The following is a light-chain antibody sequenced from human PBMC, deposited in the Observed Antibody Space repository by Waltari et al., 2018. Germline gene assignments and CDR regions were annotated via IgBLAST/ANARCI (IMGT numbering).Light chain of an antibody. CDR3: QQYNSYWYT. V-gene: IGKV1-5*03. J-gene: IGKJ2*01. CDR2: RAS. Sequence: DIQMTQSPSTLSAYVGDRVTITCRASQSISSWLAWYQQKPGKAPKLLIYRASMLESGVPSRFSGSGSGTEFTLTISSLQPDDFATYYCQQYNSYWYTFGQGTKLEI. CDR1: QSISSW.